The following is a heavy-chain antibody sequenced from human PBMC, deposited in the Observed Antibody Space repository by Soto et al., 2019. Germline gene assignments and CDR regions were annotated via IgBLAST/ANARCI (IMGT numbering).Heavy chain of an antibody. Sequence: GGSLRLSCTASGFTFSNCAMNWVRQAPGKGLEWVSAISGSGGSTYYADSVKGRFTISRDNSKNTVSLQMNSLTAEDTAVYFCAKMSLFFGELVPYEFDYWGQGTLVTVSS. D-gene: IGHD3-10*01. CDR2: ISGSGGST. CDR1: GFTFSNCA. V-gene: IGHV3-23*01. J-gene: IGHJ4*02. CDR3: AKMSLFFGELVPYEFDY.